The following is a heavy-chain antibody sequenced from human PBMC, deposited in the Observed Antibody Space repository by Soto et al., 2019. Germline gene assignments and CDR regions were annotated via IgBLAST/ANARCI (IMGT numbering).Heavy chain of an antibody. J-gene: IGHJ6*02. V-gene: IGHV1-2*02. CDR1: GYTFTGYY. Sequence: ASVKVSCKASGYTFTGYYMHWVRQAPGQGLEWMGWINPNSGGTNYAQKFQARVTMTRDTSISTAYMELSRLRSDDTAVYYCARDLEDYYYGMDVWGQGTTVTVSS. CDR3: ARDLEDYYYGMDV. CDR2: INPNSGGT.